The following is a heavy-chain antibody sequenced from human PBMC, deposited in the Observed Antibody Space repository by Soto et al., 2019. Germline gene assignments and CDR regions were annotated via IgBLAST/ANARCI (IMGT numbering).Heavy chain of an antibody. Sequence: SGPTLVNPTQTLTLTCTFSGFSLSTSGMCXSWIRQPPGKALEWLALIDWDDDKYYSTSLKTRLTISKDTSKNQVVLTMTNMDPVDTATYYCARILHSSGWTTFDYWGQGTLVTVSS. J-gene: IGHJ4*02. D-gene: IGHD6-19*01. CDR1: GFSLSTSGMC. CDR2: IDWDDDK. CDR3: ARILHSSGWTTFDY. V-gene: IGHV2-70*01.